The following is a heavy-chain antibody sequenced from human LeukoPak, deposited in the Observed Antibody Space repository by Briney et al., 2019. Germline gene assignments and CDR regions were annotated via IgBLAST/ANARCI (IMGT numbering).Heavy chain of an antibody. CDR1: GFTFSSYW. D-gene: IGHD6-19*01. V-gene: IGHV3-74*01. J-gene: IGHJ4*02. CDR2: VNSDGSST. CDR3: ARGSTQYSSGWYGLDY. Sequence: GGSLRLSCVASGFTFSSYWMHWVRQAPGKGLVWVSRVNSDGSSTTYAGSVKGRFTISRDNAKDTLYLQMNSLRAEDTAGYYCARGSTQYSSGWYGLDYWGQGTLVTVSS.